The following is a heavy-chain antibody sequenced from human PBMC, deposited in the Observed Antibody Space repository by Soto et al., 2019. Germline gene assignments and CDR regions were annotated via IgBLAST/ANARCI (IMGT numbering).Heavy chain of an antibody. CDR3: ARHLAGVFDY. V-gene: IGHV2-5*02. J-gene: IGHJ4*02. CDR1: GFSFSTSGVG. CDR2: IYWDDDK. Sequence: QITLKESGPPLVKPTQTLTLTCSFSGFSFSTSGVGVGWIRQPPGKALEWLALIYWDDDKRYSPSLKSKLIITKDTSRNQVLLTVTNVDPVDTATYYCARHLAGVFDYWGQGSLVTVSS.